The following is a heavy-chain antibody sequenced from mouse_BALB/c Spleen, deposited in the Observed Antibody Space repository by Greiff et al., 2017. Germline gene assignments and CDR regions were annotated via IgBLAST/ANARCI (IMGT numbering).Heavy chain of an antibody. CDR3: ARYGTIFDY. J-gene: IGHJ2*01. D-gene: IGHD2-1*01. CDR2: ISYDGSN. Sequence: ESGPGLVKPSQSLSLTCSVAGYSITSGYYWNWIRQFPGNKLEWMGYISYDGSNNYNPSLKNRISITRDTSKNQFFLKLNSVTTEDTATYYCARYGTIFDYWGQGTTLTVSS. CDR1: GYSITSGYY. V-gene: IGHV3-6*02.